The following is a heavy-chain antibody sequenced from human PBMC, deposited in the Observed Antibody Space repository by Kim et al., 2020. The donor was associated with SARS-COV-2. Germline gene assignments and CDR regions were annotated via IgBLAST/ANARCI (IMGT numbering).Heavy chain of an antibody. J-gene: IGHJ4*02. Sequence: SETLSLTCAVYGGSFSGYYWSWIRQPPGKGLEWIGEINHSGSTNYNPSLKSRVTISVDTSKNQFSLKLSSVTAADTAVYYCARGSWDSSGYFGYWGQGTLVTVSS. D-gene: IGHD3-22*01. V-gene: IGHV4-34*01. CDR3: ARGSWDSSGYFGY. CDR1: GGSFSGYY. CDR2: INHSGST.